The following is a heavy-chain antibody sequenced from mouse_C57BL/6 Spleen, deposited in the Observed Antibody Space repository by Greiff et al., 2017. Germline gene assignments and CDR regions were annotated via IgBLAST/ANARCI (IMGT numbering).Heavy chain of an antibody. D-gene: IGHD2-3*01. V-gene: IGHV5-4*03. CDR3: ALYDGYYDYFDY. Sequence: EVNVVESGGGLVKPGGSLKLSCAASGFTFSSYAMSWVRQTPEKRLEWVATISDGGSYTYYPDNVKGRFTISRDNAKNNLYLQMSHLKSEDTAMYYCALYDGYYDYFDYWGQGTTLTVSS. J-gene: IGHJ2*01. CDR1: GFTFSSYA. CDR2: ISDGGSYT.